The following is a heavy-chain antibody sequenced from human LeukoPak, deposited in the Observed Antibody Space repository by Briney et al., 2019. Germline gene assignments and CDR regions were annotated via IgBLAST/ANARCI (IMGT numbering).Heavy chain of an antibody. V-gene: IGHV1-2*02. J-gene: IGHJ4*02. Sequence: ASVKVSCKASGGTLTINGITWVRQAPGQGLEWMGWINPNSVGRRYAEKFQGRVTMTRDTSISTAYMELSSLISDDTAVYYCARGPYDSSGYQDYWGQGTLVTVSS. CDR2: INPNSVGR. D-gene: IGHD3-22*01. CDR3: ARGPYDSSGYQDY. CDR1: GGTLTING.